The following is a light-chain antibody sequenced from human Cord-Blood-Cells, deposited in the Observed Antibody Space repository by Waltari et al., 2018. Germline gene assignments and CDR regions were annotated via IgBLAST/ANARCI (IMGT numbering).Light chain of an antibody. CDR3: QQYGSSPFT. V-gene: IGKV3-20*01. CDR1: QSVSSSY. J-gene: IGKJ3*01. CDR2: GAS. Sequence: EIVLTQPPGPLSLSPGERATPSCRASQSVSSSYLAWYQQKPGQAPRLLIYGASSRATGIPDRFSGSGSGTDFTLTISRLEPEDFAVYYCQQYGSSPFTFGPGTKVDIK.